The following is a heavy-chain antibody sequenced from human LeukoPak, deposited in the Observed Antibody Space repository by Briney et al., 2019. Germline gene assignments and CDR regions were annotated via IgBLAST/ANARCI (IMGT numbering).Heavy chain of an antibody. D-gene: IGHD2-15*01. Sequence: SETLSLTCTVSGGSINNYYWSWIRQPAGKGLEWIGRIYTRGSTNYNPSLKSRVTMSVDTSKNQFSLKLSSVTAADTAVYYRARGRYCSADICSSGDAFDIWGQGTMVSVSS. CDR1: GGSINNYY. V-gene: IGHV4-4*07. CDR3: ARGRYCSADICSSGDAFDI. J-gene: IGHJ3*02. CDR2: IYTRGST.